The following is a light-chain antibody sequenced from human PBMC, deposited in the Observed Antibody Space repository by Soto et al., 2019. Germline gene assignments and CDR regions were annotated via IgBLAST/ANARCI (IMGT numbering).Light chain of an antibody. V-gene: IGKV1-27*01. J-gene: IGKJ1*01. CDR2: ATF. Sequence: DIQMTQSPSSLSASVGDRVTITCRASQDINNYLAWFQQKPGKVPKLLIYATFTLQSGVPSRFSGSGSGTDFTLTISRLQPEDFAIYDCQNYGDAPLTFGQGTRVEVK. CDR3: QNYGDAPLT. CDR1: QDINNY.